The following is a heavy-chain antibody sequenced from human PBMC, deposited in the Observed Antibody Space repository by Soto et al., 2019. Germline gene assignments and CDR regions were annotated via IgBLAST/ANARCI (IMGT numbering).Heavy chain of an antibody. Sequence: PGGSLRLSCAASGFTFSGYSMHWIRQAPGKGLEWVAVVSSDGNTKFYADSLRGRLTISRDNSKNTLYLQVNYLAVEDTALYFCARGLGTNFEIDSWGEGTLVTVSS. J-gene: IGHJ5*02. CDR2: VSSDGNTK. V-gene: IGHV3-30-3*01. D-gene: IGHD3-3*01. CDR3: ARGLGTNFEIDS. CDR1: GFTFSGYS.